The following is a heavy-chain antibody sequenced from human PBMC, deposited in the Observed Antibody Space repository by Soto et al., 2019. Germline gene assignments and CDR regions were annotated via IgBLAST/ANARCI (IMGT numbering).Heavy chain of an antibody. J-gene: IGHJ4*02. Sequence: QVPLQESGPGLVKPSETLSLTCTVSGGSVSGYYWSWIRQPPGKGLEWSGYIYYSRSTNYNPSLKSRVTISVNTAKNQCSLKRSSVTAADTAVYYCAGGRQWLDDWGQGTLVTVSS. CDR3: AGGRQWLDD. CDR1: GGSVSGYY. V-gene: IGHV4-59*02. CDR2: IYYSRST. D-gene: IGHD6-19*01.